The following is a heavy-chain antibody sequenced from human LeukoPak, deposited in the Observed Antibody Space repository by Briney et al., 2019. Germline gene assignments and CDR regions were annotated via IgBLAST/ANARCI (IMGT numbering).Heavy chain of an antibody. V-gene: IGHV3-30-3*01. Sequence: GGSLRLSCAASGFSFRNYALHWVRQAPGKGLEWVAVIAYDGNNKYYADSVKGRFTISRDNSKTTLYLQMNSLRAEDTAVYYCARDYWSYYYDSSGYYNYWGQGILVTVSS. CDR3: ARDYWSYYYDSSGYYNY. J-gene: IGHJ4*02. CDR1: GFSFRNYA. D-gene: IGHD3-22*01. CDR2: IAYDGNNK.